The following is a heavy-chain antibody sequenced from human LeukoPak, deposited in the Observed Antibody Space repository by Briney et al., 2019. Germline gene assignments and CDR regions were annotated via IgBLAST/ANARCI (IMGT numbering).Heavy chain of an antibody. CDR3: VRLKYGSPQH. CDR1: GFTFSDYY. V-gene: IGHV3-11*06. D-gene: IGHD1-26*01. Sequence: GGTLRLSCAASGFTFSDYYMSWIRQAPGKGLEWVSYISSSGDYTIYADSVKGRFTISRDNAKNSLSLQMNSLRVEDTAVYYCVRLKYGSPQHWGQGTLVTVSS. J-gene: IGHJ1*01. CDR2: ISSSGDYT.